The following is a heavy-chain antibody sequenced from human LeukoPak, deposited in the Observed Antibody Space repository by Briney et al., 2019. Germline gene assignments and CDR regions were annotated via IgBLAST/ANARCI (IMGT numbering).Heavy chain of an antibody. CDR3: ARDRDYSNTETGFDY. D-gene: IGHD4-11*01. CDR2: INPNSGET. CDR1: GYTFTYYY. Sequence: ASVTVSCKTSGYTFTYYYIHWVRQAPGQGPEWMGWINPNSGETNSAQKFQGRVTMTGDTSISTAYMELRRVTSDDTAVYYCARDRDYSNTETGFDYWGQGTLLTVSS. V-gene: IGHV1-2*02. J-gene: IGHJ4*02.